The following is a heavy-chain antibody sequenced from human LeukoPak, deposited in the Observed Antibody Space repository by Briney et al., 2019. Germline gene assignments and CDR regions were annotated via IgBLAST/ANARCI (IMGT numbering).Heavy chain of an antibody. Sequence: AGRSLRLSCAASGLTFDDYAMHWVRQAPGKGLEWVSGISWNSGSIGYADSVKGRFTISRDNAKNSLYLQMNSLRAEDTALYYCAKGPTVTTLYYFDYWGQGTLVTVSS. V-gene: IGHV3-9*01. CDR2: ISWNSGSI. D-gene: IGHD4-17*01. J-gene: IGHJ4*02. CDR1: GLTFDDYA. CDR3: AKGPTVTTLYYFDY.